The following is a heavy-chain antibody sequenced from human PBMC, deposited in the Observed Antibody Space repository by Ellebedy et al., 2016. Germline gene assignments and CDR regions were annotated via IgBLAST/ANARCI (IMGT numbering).Heavy chain of an antibody. J-gene: IGHJ6*03. V-gene: IGHV1-18*01. Sequence: ASVKVSXXASGYTFTSYGISWVRQAPGQGLEWMGWISAYNGNTNYAQKLQGRVTMTTDTSTSTAYMELRSLRSDDTAVYYCVRGRRVARGFIYYYYMDVWGKGTTVTVSS. CDR1: GYTFTSYG. D-gene: IGHD3-10*01. CDR3: VRGRRVARGFIYYYYMDV. CDR2: ISAYNGNT.